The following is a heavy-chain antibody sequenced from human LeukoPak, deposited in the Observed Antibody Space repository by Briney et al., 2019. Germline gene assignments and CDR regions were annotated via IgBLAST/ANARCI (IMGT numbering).Heavy chain of an antibody. CDR2: IYYSGST. CDR3: ARYTAMVAFHAHGFDI. Sequence: SETLSLTCTVSGGSISSYYWSWIRQPPGKGLEWIGYIYYSGSTNYNPSLKSRVTMSVDTSKNQFSLKLRSVTTADTAVYYCARYTAMVAFHAHGFDIWGKGTMVTVS. CDR1: GGSISSYY. V-gene: IGHV4-59*01. D-gene: IGHD5-18*01. J-gene: IGHJ3*02.